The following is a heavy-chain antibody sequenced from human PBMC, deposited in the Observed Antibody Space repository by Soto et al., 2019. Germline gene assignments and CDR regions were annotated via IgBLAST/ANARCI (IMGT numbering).Heavy chain of an antibody. V-gene: IGHV2-5*02. CDR1: GFSLSTTGVG. Sequence: QITLKESGPTLVKPTQTLTLTCTFSGFSLSTTGVGVGWIRQPPGKALEWLALIYWDDDKRYSPSLKGRLTITKDTSKNPVVLTMTNMDPVDTATYYCARSSSSSWLPLTFDIWGQGAMVTVSS. J-gene: IGHJ3*02. CDR3: ARSSSSSWLPLTFDI. D-gene: IGHD6-13*01. CDR2: IYWDDDK.